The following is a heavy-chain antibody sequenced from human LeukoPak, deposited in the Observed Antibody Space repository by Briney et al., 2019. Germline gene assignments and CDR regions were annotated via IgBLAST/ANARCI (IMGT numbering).Heavy chain of an antibody. CDR2: IYSSGST. D-gene: IGHD5/OR15-5a*01. Sequence: SETLSLTCTVSGGSISGYYWSWIRRSAGKGLEWIGRIYSSGSTNYNPSLKSRAIMSVDRSKNHFSLDLSSVTAADTAVYFCARGDSTNQDGDYYGLDVWGQGTTVTVSS. V-gene: IGHV4-4*07. CDR1: GGSISGYY. CDR3: ARGDSTNQDGDYYGLDV. J-gene: IGHJ6*02.